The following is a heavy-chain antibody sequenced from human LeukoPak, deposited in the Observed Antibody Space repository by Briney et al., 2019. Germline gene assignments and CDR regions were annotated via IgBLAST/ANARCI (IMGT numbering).Heavy chain of an antibody. Sequence: GGSLRLSCAASAFTFSEYWMSRVRQAPGKGLECLANIKPDGGEEYLLDSVTGRFTISRDNAKDSLYLQMNSLRVEDTAVYYGARDISHFDHWGRGTLVTVSS. V-gene: IGHV3-7*04. D-gene: IGHD3-3*02. CDR2: IKPDGGEE. J-gene: IGHJ4*02. CDR3: ARDISHFDH. CDR1: AFTFSEYW.